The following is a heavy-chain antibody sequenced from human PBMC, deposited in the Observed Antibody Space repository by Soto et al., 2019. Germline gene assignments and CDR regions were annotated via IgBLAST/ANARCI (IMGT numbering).Heavy chain of an antibody. Sequence: SETLSLTCTVSGGSISSNYWTWIRQPPGKGLEWIGYVYNSGSTNYNPSLKSRVTISEDTSKSQFSLKVNSMTAADTAVYYCARYRREAVAGYTPDNWGQGILVPVSS. J-gene: IGHJ4*02. CDR1: GGSISSNY. CDR2: VYNSGST. CDR3: ARYRREAVAGYTPDN. V-gene: IGHV4-59*01. D-gene: IGHD6-13*01.